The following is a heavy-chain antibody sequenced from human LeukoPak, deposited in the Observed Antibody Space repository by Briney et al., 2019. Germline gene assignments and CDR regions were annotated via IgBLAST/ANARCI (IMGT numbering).Heavy chain of an antibody. CDR2: IYSGGST. CDR1: EFSVGSNY. D-gene: IGHD3-3*01. V-gene: IGHV3-66*02. Sequence: GGSLRLSCAASEFSVGSNYMTWVRQAPGKGLEWVSLIYSGGSTYYADSVKGRFTISRDNSKNTLYLQMNSLRAEDTAVYYCARGITIFGSTGYYMDVWGKGTTVTVSS. J-gene: IGHJ6*03. CDR3: ARGITIFGSTGYYMDV.